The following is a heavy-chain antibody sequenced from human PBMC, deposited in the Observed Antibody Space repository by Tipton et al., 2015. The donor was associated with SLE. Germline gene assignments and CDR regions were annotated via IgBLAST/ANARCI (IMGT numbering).Heavy chain of an antibody. Sequence: TLSLTCAVYGGSFSGYYWSWIRQPPGKGLEWIGSIYYSGSTYYNPSLKSRVTISVDTSKNQFSLKLSSVTAADTPVYYCARGLGSSGSFDYWGQGTLVTVSS. CDR1: GGSFSGYY. D-gene: IGHD6-13*01. CDR3: ARGLGSSGSFDY. J-gene: IGHJ4*02. V-gene: IGHV4-34*01. CDR2: IYYSGST.